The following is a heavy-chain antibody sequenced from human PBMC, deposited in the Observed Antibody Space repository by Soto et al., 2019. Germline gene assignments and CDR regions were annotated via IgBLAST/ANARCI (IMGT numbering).Heavy chain of an antibody. J-gene: IGHJ4*02. CDR1: GFTFSSYG. V-gene: IGHV3-33*01. D-gene: IGHD5-18*01. CDR2: IWYDGSNK. Sequence: GGSLRLSCAASGFTFSSYGMHWVSRAPGKGLEWVAVIWYDGSNKYYADSVKGRFTISRDNSKNTLYLQMNSLRAEDTAVYYCARDRDTAMVTPLGYWGQGTLVTVSS. CDR3: ARDRDTAMVTPLGY.